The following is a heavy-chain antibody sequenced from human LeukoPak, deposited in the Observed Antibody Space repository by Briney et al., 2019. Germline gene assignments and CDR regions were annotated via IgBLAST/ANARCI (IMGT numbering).Heavy chain of an antibody. D-gene: IGHD4-17*01. Sequence: PGGSLRLSCVASGFSVSNYYMSWVRQAPGRGLEWVSVISIGGGTSYTDSVKGRFTFSRDNSKNTLFLQMNSLRAEDTGVYYCARGGITDYGDYSSFDYWGQGTLLTVSS. J-gene: IGHJ4*02. V-gene: IGHV3-66*01. CDR3: ARGGITDYGDYSSFDY. CDR1: GFSVSNYY. CDR2: ISIGGGT.